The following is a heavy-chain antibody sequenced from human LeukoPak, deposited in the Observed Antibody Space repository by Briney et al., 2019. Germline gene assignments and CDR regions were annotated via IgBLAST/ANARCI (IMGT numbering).Heavy chain of an antibody. CDR2: IYTSGSS. V-gene: IGHV4-61*02. CDR1: VGSLSSGSYY. CDR3: ARALRDGYNLLDY. Sequence: SQTLSLTCTVSVGSLSSGSYYWSWIRQPAGKGLEWIGRIYTSGSSNYTPSLKSRVTISVDTSKNQFSLKLSSVAAADTAVYYCARALRDGYNLLDYWGQGTLVTVSS. J-gene: IGHJ4*02. D-gene: IGHD5-24*01.